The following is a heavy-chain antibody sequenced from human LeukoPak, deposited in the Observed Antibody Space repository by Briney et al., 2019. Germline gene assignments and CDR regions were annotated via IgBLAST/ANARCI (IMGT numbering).Heavy chain of an antibody. J-gene: IGHJ4*02. D-gene: IGHD2-15*01. V-gene: IGHV1-69*04. CDR3: ARGGTPNCSGGSCYDY. Sequence: GASVKVSCKASGGTSSSYAISWVRQAPGQGLEWMGRIIPILGIANYAQKFQGRVTITADKSTSTAYMEPSSLRSEDTAVYYCARGGTPNCSGGSCYDYWGQGTLVTVSS. CDR2: IIPILGIA. CDR1: GGTSSSYA.